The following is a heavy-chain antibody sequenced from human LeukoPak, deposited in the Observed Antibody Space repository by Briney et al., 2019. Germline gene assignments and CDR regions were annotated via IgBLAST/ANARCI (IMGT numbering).Heavy chain of an antibody. CDR2: IYTSGST. J-gene: IGHJ6*03. V-gene: IGHV4-61*02. CDR3: ARVPGYGNTSYYYYYMDV. Sequence: PSQTLSLTCTVSGGSISGGSYYWSWIRQPAGKGLEWIGRIYTSGSTNYNPSLKSRVTISVDTSKNQFSLKLSSVTAADTAVYYCARVPGYGNTSYYYYYMDVWGKGTTVTVSS. D-gene: IGHD4-11*01. CDR1: GGSISGGSYY.